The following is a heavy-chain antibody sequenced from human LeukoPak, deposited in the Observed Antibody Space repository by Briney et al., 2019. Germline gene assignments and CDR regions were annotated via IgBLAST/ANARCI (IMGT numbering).Heavy chain of an antibody. CDR3: AKVLALTEHYWYGMDV. Sequence: GGSLRLSCAASGFTFSTYPMIWIRQAPGKGLEWVSGISDSGSRTYYADNVKGRLTVSRDNSKNTVFLQMNSLRADDTAVYYCAKVLALTEHYWYGMDVWGQGATVTVSS. CDR1: GFTFSTYP. V-gene: IGHV3-23*01. J-gene: IGHJ6*02. CDR2: ISDSGSRT.